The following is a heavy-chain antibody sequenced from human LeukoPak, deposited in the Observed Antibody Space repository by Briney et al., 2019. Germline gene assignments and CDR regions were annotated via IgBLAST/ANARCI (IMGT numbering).Heavy chain of an antibody. D-gene: IGHD4-17*01. CDR1: GFTFSRYW. Sequence: SGGSLRLSCAASGFTFSRYWMHWVRQAPGKGLVWVSRINTDGRTRTYADSVKGRFTISRDNAKNTLYLQMNSLRAEDTAVYYCARDVSSRHDYGDYLLYYYGMDVWGQRTRDTVSS. J-gene: IGHJ6*02. V-gene: IGHV3-74*01. CDR2: INTDGRTR. CDR3: ARDVSSRHDYGDYLLYYYGMDV.